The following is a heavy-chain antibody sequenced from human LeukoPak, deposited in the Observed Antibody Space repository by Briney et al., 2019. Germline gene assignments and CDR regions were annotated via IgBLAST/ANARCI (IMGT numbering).Heavy chain of an antibody. CDR1: GFTFSSFA. J-gene: IGHJ4*02. V-gene: IGHV3-23*01. D-gene: IGHD2-2*01. CDR2: ISASGGST. Sequence: PGGSLRLSCAASGFTFSSFATSWVRQAPGKGLEWVSGISASGGSTYYADSVKGRFTISRDSSKNTLYLQMNSLRSEDTAVYYCAKGGGPYHLPTDYWGQGTLVTVSS. CDR3: AKGGGPYHLPTDY.